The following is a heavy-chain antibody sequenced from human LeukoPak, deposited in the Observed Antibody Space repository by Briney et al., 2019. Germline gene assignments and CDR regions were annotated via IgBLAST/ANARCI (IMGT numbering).Heavy chain of an antibody. CDR3: ATGGTMVRGVMDGMDV. D-gene: IGHD3-10*01. CDR1: GYSFTSYW. CDR2: IYPGDSDT. V-gene: IGHV5-51*01. J-gene: IGHJ6*04. Sequence: GESLKISCKGSGYSFTSYWIGWVRQMPGKGLEWMGIIYPGDSDTRYSPSFQGHVTISTDKSISTAYLQWSSLKASDTAMYYCATGGTMVRGVMDGMDVWGKGTAVTVSS.